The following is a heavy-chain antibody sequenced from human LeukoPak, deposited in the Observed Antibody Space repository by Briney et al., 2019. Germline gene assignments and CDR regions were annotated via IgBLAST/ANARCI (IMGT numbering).Heavy chain of an antibody. J-gene: IGHJ4*02. CDR3: ARVRYSRSWYYFDY. V-gene: IGHV4-59*01. Sequence: PSETLSLTCTVSGGSISSCYWSWIRQPPGKGLEWIGYIYYSGSTNYNPSFKSRVTISVDTSKNQFSLKLSSVTAADTAVYYCARVRYSRSWYYFDYWGQGTLVTVSS. D-gene: IGHD6-13*01. CDR1: GGSISSCY. CDR2: IYYSGST.